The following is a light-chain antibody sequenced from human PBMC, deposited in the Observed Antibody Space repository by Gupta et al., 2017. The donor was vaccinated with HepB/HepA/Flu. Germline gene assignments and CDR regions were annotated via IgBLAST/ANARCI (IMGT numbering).Light chain of an antibody. Sequence: SYELTQPPSVSVSPGQTARITCSGDALAKQYAYWYQQKAGQAPVLVIYKDSERPSGIPERFSGSSSGTTLTLIIXGXQAEDEXDYYCQSADATGSSYVFGPGTKVTVL. J-gene: IGLJ1*01. CDR1: ALAKQY. CDR2: KDS. CDR3: QSADATGSSYV. V-gene: IGLV3-25*03.